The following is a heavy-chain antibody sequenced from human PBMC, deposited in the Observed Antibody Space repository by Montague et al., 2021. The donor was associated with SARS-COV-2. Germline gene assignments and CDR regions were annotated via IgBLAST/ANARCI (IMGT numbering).Heavy chain of an antibody. J-gene: IGHJ6*02. V-gene: IGHV4-39*01. CDR1: GGSISGSSYY. CDR3: ASALGYCSSTSCYSVYGMDV. Sequence: SETLSLTCTVSGGSISGSSYYWGWIRQPPGKGLEWIGSIYYSGSTYYNPSLKSRVTISVDTSKNQFSLKLSSVTAADTAVYYCASALGYCSSTSCYSVYGMDVWGQGTTVTVSS. D-gene: IGHD2-2*01. CDR2: IYYSGST.